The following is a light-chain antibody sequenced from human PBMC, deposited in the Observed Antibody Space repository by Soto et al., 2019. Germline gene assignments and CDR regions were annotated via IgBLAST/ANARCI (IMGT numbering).Light chain of an antibody. V-gene: IGLV2-23*01. J-gene: IGLJ2*01. CDR2: EGS. CDR3: CSYAGSGTVV. Sequence: QSALTQPASVSGSPGQSITISCTGTSSDVGSYNLVSWYQQHPGRAPKLMIYEGSKRPSGVSNRFSGSKSRNTASLTISGLQAEDEADYYCCSYAGSGTVVFGGGTKLTAL. CDR1: SSDVGSYNL.